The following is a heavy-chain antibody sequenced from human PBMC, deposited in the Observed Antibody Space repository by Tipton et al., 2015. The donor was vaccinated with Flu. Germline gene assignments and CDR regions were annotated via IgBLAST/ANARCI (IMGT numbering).Heavy chain of an antibody. J-gene: IGHJ4*02. D-gene: IGHD3-9*01. CDR1: GFTFSSYA. CDR3: ARGYDILTDGGGYFDY. V-gene: IGHV3-23*01. Sequence: SLRLSCAASGFTFSSYAMRWVRQAPGKGLEWVSGISGSGGKTYYADSVKGRFTISRDNSKNTLYLQMNSLRAEDTAVYYCARGYDILTDGGGYFDYWGQGTLVTVSS. CDR2: ISGSGGKT.